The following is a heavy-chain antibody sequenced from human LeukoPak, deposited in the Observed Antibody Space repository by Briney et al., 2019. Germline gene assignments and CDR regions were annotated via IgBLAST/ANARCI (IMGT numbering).Heavy chain of an antibody. D-gene: IGHD6-19*01. CDR1: GFTFSSYA. CDR2: ISGSGGGT. Sequence: GGSLRLSCAASGFTFSSYAMSWVRQAPGKGLEWVSAISGSGGGTDYADSLRGRFTISRDNSKNTLYLQMNSLRAEDTALCYCAKGEYGSGWPDWGQGTLVTVSS. V-gene: IGHV3-23*01. CDR3: AKGEYGSGWPD. J-gene: IGHJ4*02.